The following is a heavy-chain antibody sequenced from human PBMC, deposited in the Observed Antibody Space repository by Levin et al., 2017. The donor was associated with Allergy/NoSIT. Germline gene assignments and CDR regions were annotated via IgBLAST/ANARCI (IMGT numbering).Heavy chain of an antibody. CDR3: ARGGVDIFTGYFLGMGYYYYMDV. Sequence: PGGSLRLSCAASGFTFSSYSMNWVRQAPGKGLEWVSSISSSSSYIYYADSVKGRFTISRDNAKNSLYLQMNSLRAEDTAVYYCARGGVDIFTGYFLGMGYYYYMDVWGKGTTVTVSS. CDR1: GFTFSSYS. V-gene: IGHV3-21*01. D-gene: IGHD3-9*01. CDR2: ISSSSSYI. J-gene: IGHJ6*03.